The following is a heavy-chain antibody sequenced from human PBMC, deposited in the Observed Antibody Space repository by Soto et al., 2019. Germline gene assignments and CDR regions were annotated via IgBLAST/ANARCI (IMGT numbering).Heavy chain of an antibody. D-gene: IGHD1-26*01. J-gene: IGHJ6*02. Sequence: EVQLLESGGALVQPGGSLRLSCAASGFSFGGYAMSWVRQAPGKGLGWVSGISGGGTSTYYADSVKGRFTISRDSSMVYLQMNSVRAEDTAVYYCAKWGGYYPYYHEMDVWGQGTTVTVSS. CDR2: ISGGGTST. CDR3: AKWGGYYPYYHEMDV. V-gene: IGHV3-23*01. CDR1: GFSFGGYA.